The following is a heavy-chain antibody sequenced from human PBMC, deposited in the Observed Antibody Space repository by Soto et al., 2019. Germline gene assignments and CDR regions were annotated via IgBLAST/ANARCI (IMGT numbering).Heavy chain of an antibody. Sequence: ASVKVSCKASGDTFTEYYIHWVRQAPGQGLEWMGTVNPSGGHTTYAQHFLGRVTMTRDTSTSTLYMELTSLPSADTAVYYCARGGHVVVVTAALDYWGQGPRVAVSS. CDR1: GDTFTEYY. CDR2: VNPSGGHT. CDR3: ARGGHVVVVTAALDY. V-gene: IGHV1-46*01. D-gene: IGHD2-21*02. J-gene: IGHJ4*02.